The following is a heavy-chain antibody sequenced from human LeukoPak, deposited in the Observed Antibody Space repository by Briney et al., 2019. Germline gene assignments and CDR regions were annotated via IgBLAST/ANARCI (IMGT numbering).Heavy chain of an antibody. V-gene: IGHV4-61*01. J-gene: IGHJ4*02. CDR1: GGSVSSGSYY. CDR3: ARYRGRSTFDY. CDR2: IYYSGST. D-gene: IGHD3-16*02. Sequence: SETLSLTCTVSGGSVSSGSYYWSWIRQPPGKGLEWIGYIYYSGSTNYNPSLKSRVTISVDTSKNQFSLKPSSVTAADTAVYYWARYRGRSTFDYWGQGTLVTVSS.